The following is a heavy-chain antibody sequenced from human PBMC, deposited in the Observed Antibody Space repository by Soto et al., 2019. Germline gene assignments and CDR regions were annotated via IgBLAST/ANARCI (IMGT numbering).Heavy chain of an antibody. D-gene: IGHD2-15*01. CDR2: TNPDNGNT. V-gene: IGHV1-3*01. Sequence: ASVKVSCKASGYTFTRYTMNWVRQAPGQRLEWMGWTNPDNGNTTSSQKFQDRVIITRDTYASTAYMDLSSLRSEDTAVYYCARGIATGQLDPWGQGTLGTVSS. J-gene: IGHJ5*02. CDR3: ARGIATGQLDP. CDR1: GYTFTRYT.